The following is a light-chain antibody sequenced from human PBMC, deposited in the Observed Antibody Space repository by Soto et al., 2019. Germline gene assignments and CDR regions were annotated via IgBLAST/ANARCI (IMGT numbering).Light chain of an antibody. V-gene: IGLV2-14*03. CDR2: DVT. Sequence: QSVLTQPASVSGSPGQSITISCTGTSSDVGGYNYVAWYQQHPGKAPKLIIYDVTNRPSGVSNRFSGSKSGNTASVTISGLQAEDEADYFCSSYTSSSTLYVFGTGTKLTVL. CDR3: SSYTSSSTLYV. CDR1: SSDVGGYNY. J-gene: IGLJ1*01.